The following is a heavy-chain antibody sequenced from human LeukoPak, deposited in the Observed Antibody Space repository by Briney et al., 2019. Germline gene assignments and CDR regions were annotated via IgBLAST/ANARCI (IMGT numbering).Heavy chain of an antibody. J-gene: IGHJ5*02. Sequence: SETLSLTCTVSGYSISSGYYWGWIRPPPGKGLEWIGSISHTGSTYYNPSLKSRVTISVDTSKNQLSLRLSSVTAADTAVYYCARTPRGYSGHEWFDPWGQGTLVTVSS. V-gene: IGHV4-38-2*02. CDR3: ARTPRGYSGHEWFDP. CDR1: GYSISSGYY. CDR2: ISHTGST. D-gene: IGHD5-12*01.